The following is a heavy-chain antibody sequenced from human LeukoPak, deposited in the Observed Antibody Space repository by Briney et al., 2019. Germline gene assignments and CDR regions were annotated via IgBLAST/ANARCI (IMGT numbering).Heavy chain of an antibody. J-gene: IGHJ4*02. Sequence: GGSLRLSCAASGFTFSSYGMHWVRQAPGKGREWVAFARYDGSNKYYADSVKGRFTISRDNSKNMLYLQMSSLRAEDTAVYYCAKDPQKWESYFDYWGQGTLVTVSS. CDR1: GFTFSSYG. D-gene: IGHD1-26*01. CDR3: AKDPQKWESYFDY. CDR2: ARYDGSNK. V-gene: IGHV3-30*02.